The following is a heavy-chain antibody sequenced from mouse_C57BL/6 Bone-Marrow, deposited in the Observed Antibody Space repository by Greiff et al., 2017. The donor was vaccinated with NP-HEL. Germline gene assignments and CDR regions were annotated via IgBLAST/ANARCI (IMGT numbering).Heavy chain of an antibody. J-gene: IGHJ2*01. Sequence: QVQLQQPGAELVMPGASVKLSCKASGYTFTSYWMHWVKQRPGQGLEWIGEIDPSDSYTNYNQKFKGKSTLTVDKSSSTAYMQLSSLTSEDSAVYDCAREGGGNYDYWGQGTTLTVSS. D-gene: IGHD2-1*01. CDR2: IDPSDSYT. CDR3: AREGGGNYDY. CDR1: GYTFTSYW. V-gene: IGHV1-69*01.